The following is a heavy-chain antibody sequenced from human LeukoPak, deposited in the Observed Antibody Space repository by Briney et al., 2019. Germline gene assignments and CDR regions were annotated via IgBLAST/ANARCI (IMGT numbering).Heavy chain of an antibody. J-gene: IGHJ4*02. V-gene: IGHV3-23*01. CDR1: GFTFTIYA. D-gene: IGHD2-2*01. CDR3: AKSGSVPPDY. CDR2: ISDSGDGT. Sequence: PGGSLRLSCAASGFTFTIYAMSWVRQSPGKGVEWVSSISDSGDGTYYADSVKGRFTISRDNARNTLYLQVNSLRAEDTAVYYCAKSGSVPPDYWGQGPLVTVSS.